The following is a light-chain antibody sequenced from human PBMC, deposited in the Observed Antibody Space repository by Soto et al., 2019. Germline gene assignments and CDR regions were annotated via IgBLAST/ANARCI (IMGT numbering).Light chain of an antibody. V-gene: IGKV3-15*01. J-gene: IGKJ4*01. CDR3: QQDNNWPPLT. CDR2: GAS. Sequence: EIVLTQSPGTLSLSPGERATLSCRASHSVSNNYLAWYQQKPGQPPRLLIYGASTRATGIPARFSGSGSGTEFTLTINSLQSEDFAVYYCQQDNNWPPLTFGGGTKVDNK. CDR1: HSVSNN.